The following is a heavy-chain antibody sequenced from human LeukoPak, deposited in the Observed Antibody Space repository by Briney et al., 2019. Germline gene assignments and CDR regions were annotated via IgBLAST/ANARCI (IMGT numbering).Heavy chain of an antibody. CDR1: GFTFSSYS. CDR3: ARVNMIVVVITAFDY. CDR2: ISSSSSYI. V-gene: IGHV3-21*01. J-gene: IGHJ4*02. D-gene: IGHD3-22*01. Sequence: GGSLRLSCAASGFTFSSYSMNWVRQAPGKGLEWVSSISSSSSYIYYADSVKGRFTISRDNAKNPLYLQMNSLRAEDTAVYCCARVNMIVVVITAFDYWGQGTLVTVSS.